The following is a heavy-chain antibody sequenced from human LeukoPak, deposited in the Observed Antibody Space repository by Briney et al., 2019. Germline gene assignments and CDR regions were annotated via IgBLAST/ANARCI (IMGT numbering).Heavy chain of an antibody. J-gene: IGHJ4*02. CDR1: GGSISSSSYY. CDR3: AGPSYDSSGYYHGY. V-gene: IGHV4-39*01. Sequence: SETLSLTCTVSGGSISSSSYYWGWIRQPPGKGLEWIGSIYYSGSTYYNPSLKSRVTISVDTSKNQFSLKLSSVTAVDTAVYYCAGPSYDSSGYYHGYWGQGTLVTVPS. CDR2: IYYSGST. D-gene: IGHD3-22*01.